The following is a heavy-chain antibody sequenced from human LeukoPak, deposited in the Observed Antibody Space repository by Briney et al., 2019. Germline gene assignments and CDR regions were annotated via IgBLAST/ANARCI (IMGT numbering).Heavy chain of an antibody. J-gene: IGHJ4*02. D-gene: IGHD3-22*01. Sequence: PSETLSLTCTVSGGSISSYYWSWIRQPPGKGLEWIGYIHYSGSTNYNPSLKSRVTISVDTSKNQFSLKLSSVTAADTAVYYCARQGRYYDSSGYLYYFDYWGQGSLVTVSS. V-gene: IGHV4-59*08. CDR2: IHYSGST. CDR1: GGSISSYY. CDR3: ARQGRYYDSSGYLYYFDY.